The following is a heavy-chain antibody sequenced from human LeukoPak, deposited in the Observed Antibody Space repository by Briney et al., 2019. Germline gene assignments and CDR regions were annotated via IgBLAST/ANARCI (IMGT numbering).Heavy chain of an antibody. V-gene: IGHV1-2*02. CDR2: IKPNNGGT. CDR3: ARARGDIVVVPAAIWFDP. Sequence: ASVKVSCKASGYTFTGYYMHWVRQAPGQGLEWMGWIKPNNGGTNYTQKFQGRVTMTRDTSISTAYMELSRLRSDDTAVYYCARARGDIVVVPAAIWFDPWGQGTLVTVSS. CDR1: GYTFTGYY. D-gene: IGHD2-2*01. J-gene: IGHJ5*02.